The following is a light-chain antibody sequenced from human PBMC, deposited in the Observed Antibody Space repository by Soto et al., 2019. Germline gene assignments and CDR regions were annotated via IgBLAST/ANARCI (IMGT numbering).Light chain of an antibody. V-gene: IGLV2-14*01. CDR2: EVS. Sequence: QSALTQPASVSGSPGQSITISCTGSSSDVGGYNFVSWYQQHPGKAPKLMIYEVSNRPSGVPDRFSDSKSGTSASLAISGLQSEDEADYYCAAWDGSLQSWVFGGGTKVTVL. J-gene: IGLJ3*02. CDR1: SSDVGGYNF. CDR3: AAWDGSLQSWV.